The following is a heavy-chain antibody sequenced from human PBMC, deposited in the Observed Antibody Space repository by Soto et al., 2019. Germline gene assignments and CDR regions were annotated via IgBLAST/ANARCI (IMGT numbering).Heavy chain of an antibody. D-gene: IGHD6-19*01. V-gene: IGHV1-69*01. Sequence: SRYAVSWVRMKTGQGLEWMGGIIPIFGTANYAQKFQGRVTITADESTSTAYMELSSLRSEDTAVYYCASRSGYSSGWYSEIDYYYGMDVWGQGTTVTVSS. CDR3: ASRSGYSSGWYSEIDYYYGMDV. CDR2: IIPIFGTA. J-gene: IGHJ6*02. CDR1: SRYA.